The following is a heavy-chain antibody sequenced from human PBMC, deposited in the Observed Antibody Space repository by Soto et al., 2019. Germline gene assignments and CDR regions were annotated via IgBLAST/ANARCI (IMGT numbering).Heavy chain of an antibody. V-gene: IGHV4-59*01. CDR1: GGSIISYY. J-gene: IGHJ4*02. CDR2: TDDSGST. CDR3: ARSGQGGNGY. Sequence: LETLSVTSIGSGGSIISYYWSGIGEPPRKPLEWIGYTDDSGSTNYYPHLKIRVTISVATSKNQFSLKLSSVTAADTPVYYSARSGQGGNGYWGQANLATVS. D-gene: IGHD2-15*01.